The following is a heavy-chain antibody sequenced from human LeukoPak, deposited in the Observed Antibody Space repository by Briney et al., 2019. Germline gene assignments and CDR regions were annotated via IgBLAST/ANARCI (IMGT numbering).Heavy chain of an antibody. CDR1: GFTFSDYF. CDR2: VSSSSSYI. Sequence: PGGSLRLSCAASGFTFSDYFMSWIRQAPGRGLEWLSYVSSSSSYIYYADSVKGRLTISRDNAKNSLYLQMNSLRAEDTAVYYCARDRAFGGYSSGWYSSEWGQGTLVTVSS. J-gene: IGHJ4*02. D-gene: IGHD6-19*01. CDR3: ARDRAFGGYSSGWYSSE. V-gene: IGHV3-11*06.